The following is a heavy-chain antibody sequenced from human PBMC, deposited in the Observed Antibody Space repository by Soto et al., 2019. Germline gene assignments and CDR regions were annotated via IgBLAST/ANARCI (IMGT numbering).Heavy chain of an antibody. J-gene: IGHJ4*02. Sequence: SETLSHTSTFSGGSIISYYWIWIRQPPGKGLEWIGYIYYSGSTNYNPSLKSRVTISVDTSKNQFSLKLSSVTAADTAVYYCARGGKTVTTFDYWGQGTLVTVSS. CDR2: IYYSGST. D-gene: IGHD4-17*01. CDR1: GGSIISYY. V-gene: IGHV4-59*12. CDR3: ARGGKTVTTFDY.